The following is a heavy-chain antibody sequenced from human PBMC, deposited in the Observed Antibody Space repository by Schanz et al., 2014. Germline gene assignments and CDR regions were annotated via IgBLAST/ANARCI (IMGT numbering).Heavy chain of an antibody. CDR1: GFTFSSYA. V-gene: IGHV3-23*04. J-gene: IGHJ3*02. CDR2: ISGSGGST. CDR3: AKGRFGELSAFDI. D-gene: IGHD3-10*01. Sequence: EVQLVESGGGLIQPGGSLRLSCAASGFTFSSYAMSWVRQAPGKGLEWVSAISGSGGSTYYADSVKGRFTISRDNSKNTRYLQMNSLRAEDTAVYYCAKGRFGELSAFDIWGQGTMVTVSS.